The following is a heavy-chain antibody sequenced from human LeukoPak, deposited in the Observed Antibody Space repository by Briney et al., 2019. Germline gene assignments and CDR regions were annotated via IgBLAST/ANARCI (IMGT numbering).Heavy chain of an antibody. D-gene: IGHD3-10*01. V-gene: IGHV4-59*12. CDR3: ARRKPSGSGSYYYYYYYGMDV. CDR2: IYYSGST. Sequence: SETLSLTCTVSGGSISSYYWSWIRQPPGKGLEWIGYIYYSGSTNYNPSLKSRVTISVDTSKNQFSLKLSSVTAADTAVYYCARRKPSGSGSYYYYYYYGMDVWGKGTTVTVSS. CDR1: GGSISSYY. J-gene: IGHJ6*04.